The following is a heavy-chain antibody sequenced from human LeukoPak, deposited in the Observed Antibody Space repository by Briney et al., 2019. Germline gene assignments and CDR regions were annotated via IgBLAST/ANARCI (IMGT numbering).Heavy chain of an antibody. D-gene: IGHD4-17*01. V-gene: IGHV3-30-3*01. CDR3: AREEPRYGDSYSPDAFDI. CDR2: ISYDGSNK. Sequence: GGSLRLSCAASGFTFSSCAMHWVRQAPGKGLEWVAVISYDGSNKYYADSVKGRFTISRDNSKNTLYLQMNSLRAEDTAVYYCAREEPRYGDSYSPDAFDIWGQGTMVTVSS. J-gene: IGHJ3*02. CDR1: GFTFSSCA.